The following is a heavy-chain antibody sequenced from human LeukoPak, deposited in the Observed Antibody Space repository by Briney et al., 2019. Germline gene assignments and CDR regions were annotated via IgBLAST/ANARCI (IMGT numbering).Heavy chain of an antibody. CDR1: GSTLTELS. CDR2: LYPEDGEI. J-gene: IGHJ4*02. CDR3: ATEEAGSVPAFDC. D-gene: IGHD1-26*01. V-gene: IGHV1-24*01. Sequence: PSVKVSCKVSGSTLTELSIHWVRHAPGKGLEWMGGLYPEDGEILYAQRFQGRVTMTEDRSTDTADMDLSSLTSDDTAVYYGATEEAGSVPAFDCWGQGTRVTVSS.